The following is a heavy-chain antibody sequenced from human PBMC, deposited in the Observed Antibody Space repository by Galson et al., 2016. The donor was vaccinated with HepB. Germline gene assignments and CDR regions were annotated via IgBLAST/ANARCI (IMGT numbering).Heavy chain of an antibody. Sequence: SLRLSCAASGFSFSNYSMNWVRQAPGKGLEWVSYIRRTGTDIYYADSVKGRFSISRDNAKNSLYLEMNGLRAEDAAIYYCATIDSRDWYFDLWGRGTLVTVAS. CDR3: ATIDSRDWYFDL. V-gene: IGHV3-21*05. J-gene: IGHJ2*01. CDR1: GFSFSNYS. CDR2: IRRTGTDI. D-gene: IGHD3-9*01.